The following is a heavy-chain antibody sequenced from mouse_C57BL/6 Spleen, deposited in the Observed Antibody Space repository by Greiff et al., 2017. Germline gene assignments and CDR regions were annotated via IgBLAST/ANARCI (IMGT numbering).Heavy chain of an antibody. Sequence: VHVKQSGAELVRPGASVKLSCTASGFNIKDYYMHWVKQRPEQGLEWIGRIDPEDGDTEYAPKFQGKATMTADTSSNTAYLQLSSLTSEDTAVYYCTTSGLRRFDFDYWGQGTTLTVSS. CDR3: TTSGLRRFDFDY. V-gene: IGHV14-1*01. D-gene: IGHD3-1*01. CDR1: GFNIKDYY. CDR2: IDPEDGDT. J-gene: IGHJ2*01.